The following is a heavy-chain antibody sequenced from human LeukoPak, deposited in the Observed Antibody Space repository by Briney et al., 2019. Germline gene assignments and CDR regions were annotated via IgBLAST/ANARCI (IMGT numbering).Heavy chain of an antibody. Sequence: SETLSLTCTVSGGSISSSSYYWGWIRQPPGKGLEWIGSIYYSGSTYYNPSLKSRVTISVDTSKNQFSQKLSSVTAADTAVYYCARGNFYYDSSGYYYDPFDYWGQGTLVTVSS. D-gene: IGHD3-22*01. CDR3: ARGNFYYDSSGYYYDPFDY. CDR1: GGSISSSSYY. CDR2: IYYSGST. J-gene: IGHJ4*02. V-gene: IGHV4-39*01.